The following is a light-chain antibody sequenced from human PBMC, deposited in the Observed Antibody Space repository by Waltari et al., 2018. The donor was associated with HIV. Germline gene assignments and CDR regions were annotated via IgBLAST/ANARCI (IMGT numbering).Light chain of an antibody. CDR1: SSDVGSFNF. V-gene: IGLV2-14*01. J-gene: IGLJ2*01. Sequence: QSALTQPASVSGSPGLSITISCTGSSSDVGSFNFVSWYQQYPGKAPKLAMCEVSNRCSGVSGRCSGSKSGNTASLTICGLQAEDEADYHCSSYRRDSTQVVGGGTKLTVL. CDR2: EVS. CDR3: SSYRRDSTQV.